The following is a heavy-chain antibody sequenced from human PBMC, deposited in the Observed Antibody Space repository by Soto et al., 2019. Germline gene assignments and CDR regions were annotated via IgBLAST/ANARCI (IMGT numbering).Heavy chain of an antibody. Sequence: QITLKESGPTLVKPIQTLTLTCTFSGFSLSTSGVGVGWIRQPPGKALEWLALIYWDDDKRYSPSLKSRLTITKDTSKNQVVLTMTNMDPVDTATYYCAHSISKPTGAVDAFDIWGQGTMVTVSS. D-gene: IGHD1-20*01. J-gene: IGHJ3*02. CDR1: GFSLSTSGVG. V-gene: IGHV2-5*02. CDR2: IYWDDDK. CDR3: AHSISKPTGAVDAFDI.